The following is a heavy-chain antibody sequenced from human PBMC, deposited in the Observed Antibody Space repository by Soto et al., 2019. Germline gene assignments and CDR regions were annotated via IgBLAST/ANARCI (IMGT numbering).Heavy chain of an antibody. V-gene: IGHV3-30*18. CDR2: ISYDGSNK. CDR1: GFTFSSYG. J-gene: IGHJ4*02. Sequence: GGSLRLSCAASGFTFSSYGIHWVRQAPGKGLEWVAVISYDGSNKYYADSVKGRFTISRDNSKNTLYLQMNSLRAEDTAVYYCAKGRIVGATTSFDYWGQGTLVTVSS. D-gene: IGHD1-26*01. CDR3: AKGRIVGATTSFDY.